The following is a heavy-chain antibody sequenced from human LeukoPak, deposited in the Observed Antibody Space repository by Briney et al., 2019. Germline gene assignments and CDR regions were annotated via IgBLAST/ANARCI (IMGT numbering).Heavy chain of an antibody. V-gene: IGHV3-64D*09. Sequence: PGGSLRLSCSASGFTFSSCAMHWVRQAPGLGLEYVSGINDHGDTTHYGDSVRGRVTISRDDSKNTVHLQMSSLRAEDTAVYYCVKDLSGWYSFDYWGQGTRVTVSS. CDR3: VKDLSGWYSFDY. CDR2: INDHGDTT. D-gene: IGHD6-19*01. J-gene: IGHJ4*02. CDR1: GFTFSSCA.